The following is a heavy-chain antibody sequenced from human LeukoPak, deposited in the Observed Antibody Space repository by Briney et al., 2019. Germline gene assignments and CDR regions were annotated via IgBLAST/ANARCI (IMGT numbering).Heavy chain of an antibody. CDR1: GGSISSGGYY. CDR3: ARGTDDYGVDY. Sequence: RPSQTLSLTCTVSGGSISSGGYYWSWIRQHPGKGLEWIGYIYYSGSTYYNPSLKSRVTISVDTSKNQFSLKLSSVTAADTAVYYCARGTDDYGVDYWGQGPWSPSPQ. V-gene: IGHV4-31*03. CDR2: IYYSGST. J-gene: IGHJ4*02. D-gene: IGHD4-17*01.